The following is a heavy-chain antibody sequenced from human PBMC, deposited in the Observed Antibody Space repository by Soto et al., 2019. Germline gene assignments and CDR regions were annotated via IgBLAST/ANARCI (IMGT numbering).Heavy chain of an antibody. CDR1: GFTFSSYG. J-gene: IGHJ4*02. Sequence: QVQLVESGGGVVQPGRSLRLSCAASGFTFSSYGMHWVRQAPGKGLEWVAVISYDGSNKYYADSVKGRFTISRDNSKHTLYLQMNRLRAEDTAVYYCAKDFLGYCISTSCYPFDYWGQGTLVTVSS. CDR3: AKDFLGYCISTSCYPFDY. CDR2: ISYDGSNK. D-gene: IGHD2-2*01. V-gene: IGHV3-30*18.